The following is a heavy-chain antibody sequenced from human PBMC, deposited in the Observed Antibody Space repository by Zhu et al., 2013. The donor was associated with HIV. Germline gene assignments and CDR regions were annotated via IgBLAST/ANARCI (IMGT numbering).Heavy chain of an antibody. CDR2: IYHSGYT. Sequence: QVQLQESGPGLVKPSETLSLTCTVSGGSISSYYWSWIRQPPGRGLEWIGYIYHSGYTNSNPSLKSRLTISVDTSKNQFSLKLSSVTAADTAVYYCARHPSTESWFDPWGQGTLATVSS. CDR3: ARHPSTESWFDP. V-gene: IGHV4-59*08. J-gene: IGHJ5*02. CDR1: GGSISSYY.